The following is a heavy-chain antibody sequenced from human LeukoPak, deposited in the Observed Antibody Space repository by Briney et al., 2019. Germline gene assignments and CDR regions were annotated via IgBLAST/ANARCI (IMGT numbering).Heavy chain of an antibody. J-gene: IGHJ3*02. CDR2: MNPNSGNT. Sequence: ASVKVSCKASGYTFTSYDINWVRQATGQGLEWMGWMNPNSGNTGYAQKFQGRVTMTRNTSISTAYMELSSLRSEDTAVYYCARGSRLYDSSASDAFDIRGQGTMVTVSS. CDR1: GYTFTSYD. CDR3: ARGSRLYDSSASDAFDI. V-gene: IGHV1-8*01. D-gene: IGHD3-22*01.